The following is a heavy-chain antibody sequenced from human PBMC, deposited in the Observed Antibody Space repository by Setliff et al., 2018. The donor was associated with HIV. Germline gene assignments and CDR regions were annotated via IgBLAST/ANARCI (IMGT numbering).Heavy chain of an antibody. J-gene: IGHJ6*03. CDR2: IYYSGNT. Sequence: SETLSLTCTVSGGSISGGTYYWSWIRQHPGKGLQWIGYIYYSGNTYYNPSLKSRFTISVDTSKNQFSLKLSSVTAADTAVYYCARRYYYYMDVWGKGTTVTVSS. CDR1: GGSISGGTYY. V-gene: IGHV4-31*03. CDR3: ARRYYYYMDV.